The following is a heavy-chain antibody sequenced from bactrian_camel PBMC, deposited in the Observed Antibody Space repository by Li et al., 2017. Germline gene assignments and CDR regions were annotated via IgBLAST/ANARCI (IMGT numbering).Heavy chain of an antibody. CDR1: GYTYNRNC. CDR2: IGSDANT. V-gene: IGHV3S53*01. D-gene: IGHD2*01. Sequence: HVQLVESGGGSVQAGGSLRLSCAASGYTYNRNCMAWFRQAPGKEREGVVGIGSDANTRYADSVKGRFTVSEDNAKNTLFLQMNSLKPDDTAIYYCAANFGPYCSGPYLARRANFVGQGTQVTVS. J-gene: IGHJ4*01.